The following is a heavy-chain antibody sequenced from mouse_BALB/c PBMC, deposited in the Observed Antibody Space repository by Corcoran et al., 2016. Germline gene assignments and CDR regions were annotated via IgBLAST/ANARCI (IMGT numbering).Heavy chain of an antibody. CDR3: AISDGYFDY. Sequence: QIQMVQSGHELKKTGETVRISCKAYGYTFTTAGMQWVQKMPGKGLKWIGWINTHSGVPKYAEDFKVRFAFSLETYASTAYLQISNLKNEDTATYFCAISDGYFDYWGQGTTLTVSS. CDR2: INTHSGVP. D-gene: IGHD2-3*01. J-gene: IGHJ2*01. CDR1: GYTFTTAG. V-gene: IGHV9-4*02.